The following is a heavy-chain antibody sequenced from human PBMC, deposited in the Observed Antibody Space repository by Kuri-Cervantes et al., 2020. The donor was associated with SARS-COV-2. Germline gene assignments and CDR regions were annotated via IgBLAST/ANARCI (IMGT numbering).Heavy chain of an antibody. J-gene: IGHJ4*02. CDR2: INPNSGGT. D-gene: IGHD3-10*01. Sequence: ASVKVSCKASGGTFSSYAISWVRQAPGQGLEWMGWINPNSGGTNYAQKFQGRVTMTRDTSISTAYMELSGLGSDDTAVYYCARATMVRRDFDYWGQGTLVTVSS. V-gene: IGHV1-2*02. CDR3: ARATMVRRDFDY. CDR1: GGTFSSYA.